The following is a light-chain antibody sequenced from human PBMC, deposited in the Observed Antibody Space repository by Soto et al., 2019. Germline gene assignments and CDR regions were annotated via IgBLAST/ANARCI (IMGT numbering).Light chain of an antibody. J-gene: IGKJ2*01. CDR1: QSVSIY. Sequence: DIQMTQSPSSLSASVGDRVTITCRTSQSVSIYVNWYQQKPGKAPILLIYASSSLQSGVPSRFSGSGSGTDFTLTISSLEPEEFATYYCQQSYSTPTFGQGTKVEIK. V-gene: IGKV1-39*01. CDR2: ASS. CDR3: QQSYSTPT.